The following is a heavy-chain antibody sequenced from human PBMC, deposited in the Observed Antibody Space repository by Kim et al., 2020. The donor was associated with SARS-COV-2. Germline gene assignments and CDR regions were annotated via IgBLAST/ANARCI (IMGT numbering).Heavy chain of an antibody. V-gene: IGHV3-53*01. CDR2: IYSGGST. D-gene: IGHD2-2*01. Sequence: GGSLRLSCAASGFTVSSNYMSWVRQAPGKGLEWVSVIYSGGSTYYADSVKGRFTISRDNSKNTLYLQMNSLRAEDTAVYYCANIVVVPAAMYFDYWGQGTLVTVSS. CDR3: ANIVVVPAAMYFDY. CDR1: GFTVSSNY. J-gene: IGHJ4*02.